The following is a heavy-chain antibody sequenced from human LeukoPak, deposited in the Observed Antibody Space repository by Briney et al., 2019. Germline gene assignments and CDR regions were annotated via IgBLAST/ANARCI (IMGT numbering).Heavy chain of an antibody. CDR2: ISYDGSNK. Sequence: GRSLRLSCAASGFTFSSYAMHWVRQAPGKGLEWVAVISYDGSNKYYADSVKGRFTISRGNSKNTLYLQMNSLRAEDTAVYYCARAPPEMATGYFQHWGQGTLVTVSS. CDR1: GFTFSSYA. D-gene: IGHD5-24*01. J-gene: IGHJ1*01. CDR3: ARAPPEMATGYFQH. V-gene: IGHV3-30-3*01.